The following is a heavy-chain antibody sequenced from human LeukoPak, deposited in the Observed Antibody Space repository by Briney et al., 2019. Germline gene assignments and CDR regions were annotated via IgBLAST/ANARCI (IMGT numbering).Heavy chain of an antibody. CDR1: RGSISNYY. CDR3: ARHRSEGSYPLDS. J-gene: IGHJ4*02. V-gene: IGHV4-59*08. CDR2: IYSTGST. Sequence: SETLSLTCTVSRGSISNYYWSWLRQPPAKEREGIGHIYSTGSTTYSPPLKSRVIMSADTSKNQFSLKVTSVTAADTAVYYCARHRSEGSYPLDSWGQGALVTVSS.